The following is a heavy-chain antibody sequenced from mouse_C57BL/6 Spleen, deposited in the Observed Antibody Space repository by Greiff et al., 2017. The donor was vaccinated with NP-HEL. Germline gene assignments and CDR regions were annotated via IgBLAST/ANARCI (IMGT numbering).Heavy chain of an antibody. V-gene: IGHV5-4*03. J-gene: IGHJ2*01. D-gene: IGHD2-2*01. CDR3: ARVEVRGYFDY. CDR2: ISDGGSYT. Sequence: EVKLVESGGGLVKPGGSLKLSCAASGFTFSSYAMSWVRQTPEKRLEWVATISDGGSYTYYPDNVKGRFTISRDNAKNNLYLQMSHLKSEDTAMYYCARVEVRGYFDYWGQGTTLTVSS. CDR1: GFTFSSYA.